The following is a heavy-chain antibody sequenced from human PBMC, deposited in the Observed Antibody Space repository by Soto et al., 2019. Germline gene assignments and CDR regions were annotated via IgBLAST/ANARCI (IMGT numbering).Heavy chain of an antibody. J-gene: IGHJ3*01. V-gene: IGHV3-23*01. Sequence: GSLILSCSASGFTFSNYAMNWVRQAPGKGLECVSVISGSGGSAYYADSVQGRFTISRDNSKNTLYMQMNSLRDEDTAIYYCVREGSGWNSRGSFDFWGRGTMVTVSS. CDR2: ISGSGGSA. CDR1: GFTFSNYA. D-gene: IGHD6-19*01. CDR3: VREGSGWNSRGSFDF.